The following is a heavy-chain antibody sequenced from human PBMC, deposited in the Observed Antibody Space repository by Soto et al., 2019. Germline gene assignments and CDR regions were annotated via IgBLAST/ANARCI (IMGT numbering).Heavy chain of an antibody. J-gene: IGHJ5*02. CDR1: GFSLSTSGVG. CDR3: AQAIAAAGTSWFDP. Sequence: GSGPTLVNPIHTLTLTCTFSGFSLSTSGVGVGWIRQPPGKALEWLALIYWNDDKRYSPSLKSRLTITKDTSKNQVVLTMTNMDPVDTATYYCAQAIAAAGTSWFDPWGQGPLVTVSS. D-gene: IGHD6-13*01. CDR2: IYWNDDK. V-gene: IGHV2-5*01.